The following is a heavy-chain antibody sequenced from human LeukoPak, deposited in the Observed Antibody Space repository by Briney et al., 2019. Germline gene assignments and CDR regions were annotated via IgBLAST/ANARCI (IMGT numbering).Heavy chain of an antibody. CDR3: ARDRGLFYDILTGYLNWFDP. J-gene: IGHJ5*02. Sequence: SETLSLTCAVSGYSISSGYDWGWIRQPPGKGLEWIGSIYHSGSTYYNPSLKSRVTISVDTSKNQFSLKLSSVTAADTAVYYCARDRGLFYDILTGYLNWFDPWGQGTLVTVSS. V-gene: IGHV4-38-2*02. D-gene: IGHD3-9*01. CDR2: IYHSGST. CDR1: GYSISSGYD.